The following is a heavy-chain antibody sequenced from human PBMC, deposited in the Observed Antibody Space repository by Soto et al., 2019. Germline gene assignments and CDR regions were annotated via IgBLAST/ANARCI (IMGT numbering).Heavy chain of an antibody. Sequence: QVQLVVSGGGLVKPGGSRRISCEASGFTFSDYFISWIRQAPGKGLEWVSYISSSGSIIYYADSVKGRFTISRDNAKNSLYLQMNSLRAEDTAVYYCALAGYDSNYYAVTPLSAGHFWGQGTLVTVSS. CDR3: ALAGYDSNYYAVTPLSAGHF. CDR2: ISSSGSII. V-gene: IGHV3-11*01. D-gene: IGHD4-4*01. J-gene: IGHJ4*02. CDR1: GFTFSDYF.